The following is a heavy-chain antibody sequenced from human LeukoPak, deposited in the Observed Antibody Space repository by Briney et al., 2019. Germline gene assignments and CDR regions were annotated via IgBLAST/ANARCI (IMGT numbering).Heavy chain of an antibody. J-gene: IGHJ5*02. CDR3: ARGPAEYCSSTSCYYWFDP. D-gene: IGHD2-2*01. CDR2: IIPIFGTA. Sequence: SVKVSCKASGGTFSSYAISWVRQAPGQGLEWMGGIIPIFGTANYAQKFQGRVTITADESTSTAYMELSSLRSEDTAVYYCARGPAEYCSSTSCYYWFDPWGQGTLVTVSS. CDR1: GGTFSSYA. V-gene: IGHV1-69*01.